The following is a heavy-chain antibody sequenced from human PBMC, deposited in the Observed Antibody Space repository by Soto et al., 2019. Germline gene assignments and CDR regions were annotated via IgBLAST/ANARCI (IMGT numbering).Heavy chain of an antibody. V-gene: IGHV3-21*06. Sequence: GGSLRLSCAASGFTFSRYGMNWLRQAPGKGLEWVASISSSTSYVYYADSVKGRFSTSRDNAKNILYLEMYGLRTEDTAVYYCARDPSEGRVGDWFESWGQGTLVTVSS. CDR1: GFTFSRYG. CDR3: ARDPSEGRVGDWFES. J-gene: IGHJ5*01. D-gene: IGHD2-2*01. CDR2: ISSSTSYV.